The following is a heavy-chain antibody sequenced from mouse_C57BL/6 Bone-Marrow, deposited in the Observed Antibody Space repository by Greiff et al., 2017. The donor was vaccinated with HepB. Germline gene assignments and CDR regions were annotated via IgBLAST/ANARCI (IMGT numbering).Heavy chain of an antibody. CDR1: GYTFTSYG. CDR3: VPTTSSPSFAY. CDR2: IYPRSGNT. J-gene: IGHJ3*01. D-gene: IGHD1-1*01. V-gene: IGHV1-81*01. Sequence: QVQLQQSGAELARPGASVKLSCKASGYTFTSYGISWVKQRTGKGLEWIGEIYPRSGNTYYNEKFKGKATLTADKSSSTAYMKIRSLTSEDPAVEDCVPTTSSPSFAYWGQGTLVTVSA.